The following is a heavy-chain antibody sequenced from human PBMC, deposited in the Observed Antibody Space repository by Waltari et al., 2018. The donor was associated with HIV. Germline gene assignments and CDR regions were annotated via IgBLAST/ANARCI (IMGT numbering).Heavy chain of an antibody. CDR2: ISANTGNR. D-gene: IGHD2-15*01. V-gene: IGHV1-18*01. Sequence: QLTQSGTEMKPPGSSVRVSCKTSGYSFPTYGVSWVRRAPGQRLEWMGWISANTGNRDFSSKFQDRLTLTTDRSTNTAFMELRGLTSEDTAIYYCARDKGVRGTVTAEYSQYWGQGTLVNVSP. CDR3: ARDKGVRGTVTAEYSQY. J-gene: IGHJ1*01. CDR1: GYSFPTYG.